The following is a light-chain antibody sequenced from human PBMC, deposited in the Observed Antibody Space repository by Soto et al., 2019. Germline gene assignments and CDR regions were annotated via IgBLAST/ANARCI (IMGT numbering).Light chain of an antibody. V-gene: IGKV3-15*01. CDR1: QSVSSN. CDR3: QQYNNWPPIT. CDR2: GAS. J-gene: IGKJ5*01. Sequence: EIVMTQSPATLSVSPGERATLSCRASQSVSSNLAWYQQKPGQAPRLLILGASTRAAGIPARFSGSGSGTEFSLTISSLQSEDFAVYYCQQYNNWPPITFGQGTRLEIK.